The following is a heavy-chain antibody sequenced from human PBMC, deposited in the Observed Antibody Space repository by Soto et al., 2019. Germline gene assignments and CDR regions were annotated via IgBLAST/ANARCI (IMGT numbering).Heavy chain of an antibody. J-gene: IGHJ4*02. CDR2: IKSKTDGGTT. Sequence: GGSLRLSCAASGFTFSNAWMNWVRQAPGKGLEWVGRIKSKTDGGTTDYAAPVKGRFTISRDDSKNTLYLQMNSLKTEDTAVYYCTTDRQITIFGVVISGYFDYWGQGTLVTVSS. CDR3: TTDRQITIFGVVISGYFDY. CDR1: GFTFSNAW. V-gene: IGHV3-15*07. D-gene: IGHD3-3*01.